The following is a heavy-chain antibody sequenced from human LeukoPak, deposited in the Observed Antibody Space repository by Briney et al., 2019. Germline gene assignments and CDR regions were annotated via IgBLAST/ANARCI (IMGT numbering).Heavy chain of an antibody. CDR3: AKDDILTGYYPGDAFDI. CDR1: GFTFSDHY. CDR2: ISYDGGNK. V-gene: IGHV3-30*18. J-gene: IGHJ3*02. Sequence: GGSLRLSCGVSGFTFSDHYMDWVRQAPGKGLEWVSVISYDGGNKYYADSVKGRFTISRDNSKNTLYLQMNSLRTEDTAVYYCAKDDILTGYYPGDAFDIWGQGTMVTVS. D-gene: IGHD3-9*01.